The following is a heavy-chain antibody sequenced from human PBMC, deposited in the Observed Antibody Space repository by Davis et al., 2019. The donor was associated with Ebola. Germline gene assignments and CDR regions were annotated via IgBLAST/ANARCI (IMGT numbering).Heavy chain of an antibody. Sequence: GESLKISCAASGFTFSGSAMHWVRQASGKGLEWVGRIRSKANSYATAYAASVKGRFTISRDDSKNTAYLQMNSLKTEDTAVYYCAKGRWSYHAHFDYWGQGTLVTVSS. CDR3: AKGRWSYHAHFDY. V-gene: IGHV3-73*01. J-gene: IGHJ4*02. CDR1: GFTFSGSA. D-gene: IGHD3-16*02. CDR2: IRSKANSYAT.